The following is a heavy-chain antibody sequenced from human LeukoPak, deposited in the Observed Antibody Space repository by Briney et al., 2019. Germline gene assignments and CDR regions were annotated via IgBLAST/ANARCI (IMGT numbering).Heavy chain of an antibody. J-gene: IGHJ4*02. V-gene: IGHV3-30*18. CDR1: GFIFSGYG. Sequence: PGGSLRLSCAASGFIFSGYGMHWVRQAPGKGLEWVAVISFDESDKYYADSVKGRFAISRDDAQNSLYLQMNSLRADDTAVYYCAKDILAAGLFFDYWGQGILVTVSS. CDR3: AKDILAAGLFFDY. CDR2: ISFDESDK. D-gene: IGHD6-13*01.